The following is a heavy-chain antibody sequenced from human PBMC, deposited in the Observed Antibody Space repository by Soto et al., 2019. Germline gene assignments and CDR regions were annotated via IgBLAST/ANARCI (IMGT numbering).Heavy chain of an antibody. J-gene: IGHJ4*02. CDR1: GFTFSSYA. Sequence: QVPLVESGGGVVQPGRSLRLSFAASGFTFSSYAMHWVRQAPGKGLEWVAVISYDGSNKYYADSVKGRFTISRDNSKTALYVQMNSLRAEDTAVYYCARVPSSSGRAAFDYWGQGTLVTVSS. CDR3: ARVPSSSGRAAFDY. V-gene: IGHV3-30-3*01. D-gene: IGHD2-15*01. CDR2: ISYDGSNK.